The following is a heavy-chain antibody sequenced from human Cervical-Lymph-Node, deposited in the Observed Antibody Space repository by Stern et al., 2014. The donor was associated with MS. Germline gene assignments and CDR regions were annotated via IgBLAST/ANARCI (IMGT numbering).Heavy chain of an antibody. CDR2: IWYDGSNK. CDR1: GFTFSSYG. CDR3: ARGAYNWNYDFLDY. J-gene: IGHJ4*02. D-gene: IGHD1-7*01. Sequence: VQLVESGGGVVQPGRSLRLSCAASGFTFSSYGMHWVRQAPGKGLEWVAVIWYDGSNKHYADSVKGRFTISRDNSNNTLYLQINSLRAEDTAVYYCARGAYNWNYDFLDYWGQGTLVTVSS. V-gene: IGHV3-33*01.